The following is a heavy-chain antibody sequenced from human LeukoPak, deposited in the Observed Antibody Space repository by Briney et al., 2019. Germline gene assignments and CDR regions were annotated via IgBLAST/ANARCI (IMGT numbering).Heavy chain of an antibody. Sequence: SVKVSFKASGYTFTSYDSNWVRQATGQGLEWMGWMNPNRGNTGYAQKFQGRVTMTRNTSISTAYMELSSLRSEDTAVYYCARNTAMVYLPFGNYYYYGMDVWGQGTTVTVSS. CDR1: GYTFTSYD. D-gene: IGHD5-18*01. J-gene: IGHJ6*02. CDR2: MNPNRGNT. V-gene: IGHV1-8*01. CDR3: ARNTAMVYLPFGNYYYYGMDV.